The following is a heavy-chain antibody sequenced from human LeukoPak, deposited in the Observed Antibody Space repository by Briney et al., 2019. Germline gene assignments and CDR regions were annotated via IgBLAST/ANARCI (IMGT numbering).Heavy chain of an antibody. CDR1: GFNFSSYA. D-gene: IGHD6-19*01. CDR2: ISYDGSNK. J-gene: IGHJ3*02. Sequence: GGSLRLSCAASGFNFSSYAMHWVRQAPGKGLEWVGVISYDGSNKYYADSVKGRFTISRDISKNTLYLQMNSLRAEDTAVYYCARDRPYLRVGWSFHIWGQGTMVTVSS. CDR3: ARDRPYLRVGWSFHI. V-gene: IGHV3-30*04.